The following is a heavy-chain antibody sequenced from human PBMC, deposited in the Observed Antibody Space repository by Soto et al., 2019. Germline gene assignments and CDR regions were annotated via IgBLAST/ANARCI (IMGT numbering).Heavy chain of an antibody. Sequence: QVQLVQSGAEIKKPGASVKLSCKASGITYNTYAIHWVRQAPGQGLEWMGWINAGNGDTRYSQNFQGRVTLTRDTSASTVYMDLDSLKSGDTGVYYCASAISGYVTWGQGTLVTVSS. CDR1: GITYNTYA. J-gene: IGHJ4*02. CDR2: INAGNGDT. CDR3: ASAISGYVT. D-gene: IGHD5-12*01. V-gene: IGHV1-3*01.